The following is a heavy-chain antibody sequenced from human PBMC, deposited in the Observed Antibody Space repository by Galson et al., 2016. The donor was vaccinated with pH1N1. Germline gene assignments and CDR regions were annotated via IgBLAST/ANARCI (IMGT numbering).Heavy chain of an antibody. V-gene: IGHV3-49*03. J-gene: IGHJ5*02. CDR1: GLPFDDYY. CDR2: IRGKRFGQTT. D-gene: IGHD3-10*01. Sequence: SLRLSCAASGLPFDDYYFMWIRQAPDRGLEWVSFIRGKRFGQTTEHAASVKGRFSITRDDSKNTAYLQMNSLKVDDTARYYCTSLRFGHNWFDPWGQGSLVIVS. CDR3: TSLRFGHNWFDP.